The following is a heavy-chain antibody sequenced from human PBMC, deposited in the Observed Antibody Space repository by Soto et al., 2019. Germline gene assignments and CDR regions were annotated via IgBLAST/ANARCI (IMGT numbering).Heavy chain of an antibody. CDR1: GYIFSGYG. Sequence: QAQLVESGGGVVQPGRSLRLSCAASGYIFSGYGMHWVRQAPGKGLEWVAVIRYDGSNIYYADSVKGRFTISRDNSKNMLYRQMNSLGAEDTAVYYCARDGIGGTIFRGYFDYWGQGTLVTVSS. V-gene: IGHV3-33*01. D-gene: IGHD1-7*01. CDR2: IRYDGSNI. CDR3: ARDGIGGTIFRGYFDY. J-gene: IGHJ4*02.